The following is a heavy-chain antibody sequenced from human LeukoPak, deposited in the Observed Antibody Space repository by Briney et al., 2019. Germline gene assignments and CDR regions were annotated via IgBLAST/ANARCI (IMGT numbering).Heavy chain of an antibody. J-gene: IGHJ6*02. CDR1: GFTFSSYS. Sequence: GGSLRLSCAASGFTFSSYSMNWVRQAPGKGLECVSSISSSSSYIYYADSVKGRFTISRDNAKNTLYLQMNSLRAEDTAVYYCARDPGGDGRVYGMGVWGQGTTVTVSS. CDR3: ARDPGGDGRVYGMGV. V-gene: IGHV3-21*01. D-gene: IGHD1-26*01. CDR2: ISSSSSYI.